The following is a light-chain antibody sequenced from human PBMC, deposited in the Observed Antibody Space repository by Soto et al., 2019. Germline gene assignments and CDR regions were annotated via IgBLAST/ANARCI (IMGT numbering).Light chain of an antibody. Sequence: EIVLTQSPATLSLSPGERATLSCRASQSVSSYLAWYQQKPGQAPSLLIYDASNRATGIPARFSGSGSGTEFTLTISSLESEDFAVYYCQQRSNWLTFGGGTKVDIK. CDR1: QSVSSY. CDR3: QQRSNWLT. J-gene: IGKJ4*01. V-gene: IGKV3-11*01. CDR2: DAS.